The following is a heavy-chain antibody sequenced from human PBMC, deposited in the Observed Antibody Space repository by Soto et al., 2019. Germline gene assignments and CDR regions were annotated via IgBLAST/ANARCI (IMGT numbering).Heavy chain of an antibody. V-gene: IGHV1-2*04. Sequence: QVQLVQSGAEVKKPGASVKVSCKASGYTFTGYYMHWVRQAPGQGLEWMGWINPNSGGTNYAQKFQGWVTMTRDTSISTAYMELSRLRSDDTAVYYCARDGLSVTAMDNYYYYYMDVWGKGTTVTVSS. CDR1: GYTFTGYY. D-gene: IGHD5-18*01. CDR2: INPNSGGT. CDR3: ARDGLSVTAMDNYYYYYMDV. J-gene: IGHJ6*03.